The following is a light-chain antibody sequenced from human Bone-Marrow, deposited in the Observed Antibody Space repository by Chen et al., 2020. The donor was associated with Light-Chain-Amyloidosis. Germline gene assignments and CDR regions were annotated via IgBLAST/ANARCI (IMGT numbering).Light chain of an antibody. CDR2: DDS. CDR3: QVWDRSSDRPV. J-gene: IGLJ3*02. V-gene: IGLV3-21*03. Sequence: SYVLTQPSSVSVAPGKTATIACGGNNIGSTSVHWYQQTPGQAPLLVVYDDSDRPSGIPERLSGSNSGHTATLTISRVEAGDEADYYCQVWDRSSDRPVFGGGTKLTVL. CDR1: NIGSTS.